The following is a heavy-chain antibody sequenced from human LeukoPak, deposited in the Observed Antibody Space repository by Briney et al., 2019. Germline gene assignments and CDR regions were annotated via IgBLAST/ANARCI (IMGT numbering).Heavy chain of an antibody. CDR1: GFTFDDYA. Sequence: GGSLRLSCTASGFTFDDYAMHWVRQVPGKGLEWVSGISWNSGSIGYADSVKGRFTISRDNAKNSLYLQMNSLRAEDMALYYCAKAAYYDFWSGTAYFDYWGQGTLVTVSS. CDR2: ISWNSGSI. CDR3: AKAAYYDFWSGTAYFDY. V-gene: IGHV3-9*03. D-gene: IGHD3-3*01. J-gene: IGHJ4*02.